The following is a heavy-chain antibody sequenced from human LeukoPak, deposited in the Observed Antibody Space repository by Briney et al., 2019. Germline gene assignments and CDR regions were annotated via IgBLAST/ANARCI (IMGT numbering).Heavy chain of an antibody. CDR2: ISSSGSYI. J-gene: IGHJ3*02. CDR1: GFTFSSYW. D-gene: IGHD3-22*01. CDR3: ARDRPTVDSTGYYSKHDAFDI. V-gene: IGHV3-21*01. Sequence: PGGSLRLSCAASGFTFSSYWMHWVRQAPGKGLVWVSSISSSGSYIYYADSVKGRFTISRDNAKNSLYLQMNSLRAEDTAVYYCARDRPTVDSTGYYSKHDAFDIWGQGTIVTVSS.